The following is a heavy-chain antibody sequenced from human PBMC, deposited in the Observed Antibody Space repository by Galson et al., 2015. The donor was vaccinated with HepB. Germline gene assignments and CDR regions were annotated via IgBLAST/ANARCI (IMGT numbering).Heavy chain of an antibody. J-gene: IGHJ2*01. D-gene: IGHD1-14*01. Sequence: SVKVSCKASGYTFTSYAMHWVRQAPGQRLEWMGWINAGNGNTKYSQKFQGRVTITRDTSASTAYMELSSLRSEDTAVYYCARETKDQPGWYFGLWGRGTLVTVSS. CDR1: GYTFTSYA. CDR2: INAGNGNT. V-gene: IGHV1-3*01. CDR3: ARETKDQPGWYFGL.